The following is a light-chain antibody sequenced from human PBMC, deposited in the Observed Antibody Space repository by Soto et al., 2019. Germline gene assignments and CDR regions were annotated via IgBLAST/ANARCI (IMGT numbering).Light chain of an antibody. V-gene: IGKV3-20*01. CDR2: GAS. J-gene: IGKJ5*01. Sequence: EIVWPQSTGTLSLSPGERATLSCRAIQSLSSTYLAWYQRKPGQAPRLLIYGASSRATGIPDRFSGSGSGTDFTLTISRLEPEDFAVYYCQQYGNSPQVTFGQGTRLEI. CDR3: QQYGNSPQVT. CDR1: QSLSSTY.